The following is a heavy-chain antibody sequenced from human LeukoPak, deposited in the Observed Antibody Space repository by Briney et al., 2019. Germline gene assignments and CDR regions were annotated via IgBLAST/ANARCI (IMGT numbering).Heavy chain of an antibody. D-gene: IGHD1-26*01. V-gene: IGHV4-61*02. J-gene: IGHJ4*02. CDR2: IYTSGST. CDR3: ATFPVGASTGLDS. Sequence: SETLSLTCTVSGVSISSGVYYWSWVRQAAGKGLEWVGRIYTSGSTNYNPSLKSRVTISVDTSKNQFSLRLNSVTAADTAVYYCATFPVGASTGLDSWGQGTLVTVSS. CDR1: GVSISSGVYY.